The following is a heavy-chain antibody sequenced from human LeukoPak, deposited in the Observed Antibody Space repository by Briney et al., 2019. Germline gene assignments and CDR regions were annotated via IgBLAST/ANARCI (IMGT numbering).Heavy chain of an antibody. CDR3: ASEYYDILTGAAPYYYGMDV. Sequence: GASVKVSCKASGYTFTSYAMHWVRQAPGQRFEWMGWINAGNGNTKYSQKFQGRVTITRDTSASTAYMELSSLRSEDTAVYYCASEYYDILTGAAPYYYGMDVWGQGTTVTVSS. V-gene: IGHV1-3*01. D-gene: IGHD3-9*01. CDR1: GYTFTSYA. CDR2: INAGNGNT. J-gene: IGHJ6*02.